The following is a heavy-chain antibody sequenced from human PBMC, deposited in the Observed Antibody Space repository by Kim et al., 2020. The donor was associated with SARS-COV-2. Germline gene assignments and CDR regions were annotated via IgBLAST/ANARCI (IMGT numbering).Heavy chain of an antibody. CDR2: ISSNGGST. CDR1: GFTFSSYA. J-gene: IGHJ4*02. Sequence: GGSLRLSCSASGFTFSSYAMHWVRQAPGKGLEYVSAISSNGGSTYYADSVKGRFTISRDNSKNTLYLQMSILRAEDTAVYYCVKDPHPIQLWLRGPYFDYWGQGTLVTVSS. CDR3: VKDPHPIQLWLRGPYFDY. D-gene: IGHD5-18*01. V-gene: IGHV3-64D*06.